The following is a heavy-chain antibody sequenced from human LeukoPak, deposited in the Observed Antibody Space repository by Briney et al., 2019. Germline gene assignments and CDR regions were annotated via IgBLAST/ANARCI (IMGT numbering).Heavy chain of an antibody. CDR1: GGSISSSSYY. Sequence: SETLSLTCTVSGGSISSSSYYWGWIRQPPGKGLEWIGSIYYSGSTYYNPSLKSRVTISVDTSKNQFSLKLSSVTAADTAVYYCARCYYDSSGLTPWGQGTLVTVSS. J-gene: IGHJ5*02. D-gene: IGHD3-22*01. V-gene: IGHV4-39*01. CDR2: IYYSGST. CDR3: ARCYYDSSGLTP.